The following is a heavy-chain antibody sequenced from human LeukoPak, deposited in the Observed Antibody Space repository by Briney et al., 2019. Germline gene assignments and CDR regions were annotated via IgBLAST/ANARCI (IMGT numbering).Heavy chain of an antibody. Sequence: PVQPLDSPSVVSSSGSTIYYADSVKGRFTISRDNAKNSLYLQMNSLRAEDTAVYYCARDLSKTVTTRVYYFDYWGQGTLVTVSS. V-gene: IGHV3-11*01. J-gene: IGHJ4*02. CDR3: ARDLSKTVTTRVYYFDY. CDR2: VSSSGSTI. D-gene: IGHD4-17*01.